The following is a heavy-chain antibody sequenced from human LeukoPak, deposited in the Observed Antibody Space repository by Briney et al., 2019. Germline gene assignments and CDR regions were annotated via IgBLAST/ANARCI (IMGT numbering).Heavy chain of an antibody. CDR2: INHSGST. V-gene: IGHV4-34*01. D-gene: IGHD4-17*01. Sequence: SETLSLTCAVYGGSFSGYYWSWIRQPPGKGLEWIGEINHSGSTNYNPSLKSRVTISVDTSKNQFSLKLSSVTAADTAVYYCARDSRPTYGDYAPFDYWGQGTLVTVSS. CDR1: GGSFSGYY. CDR3: ARDSRPTYGDYAPFDY. J-gene: IGHJ4*02.